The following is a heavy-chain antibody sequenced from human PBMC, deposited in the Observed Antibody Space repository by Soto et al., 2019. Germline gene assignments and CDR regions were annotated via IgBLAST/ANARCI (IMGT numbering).Heavy chain of an antibody. J-gene: IGHJ4*02. D-gene: IGHD3-22*01. CDR3: ARRTRNYYDSSGYYLIDY. V-gene: IGHV1-8*01. CDR1: GYTFTSYD. Sequence: ASVKVSCKASGYTFTSYDINWVRQATGQGXEWMGWMNPNSGNTGYAQKFQGRVTMTRNTSISTAYMELSSLRSEDTAVYYCARRTRNYYDSSGYYLIDYWGQGSLVTVSS. CDR2: MNPNSGNT.